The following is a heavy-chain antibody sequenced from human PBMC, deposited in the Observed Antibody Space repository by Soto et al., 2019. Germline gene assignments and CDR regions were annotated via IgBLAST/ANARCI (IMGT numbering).Heavy chain of an antibody. Sequence: QLQLQELGPGLVKPSETLSLTCTVSGGSISSSSYYWGWIRQPPGKGLEWIGSIYYSGSTYYNPSLKSRVTISVDTSKNQFSLKLSSVTAADTAVYYCARHRWNWAFDYWGQGTLVTVSS. J-gene: IGHJ4*02. V-gene: IGHV4-39*01. CDR3: ARHRWNWAFDY. D-gene: IGHD1-7*01. CDR2: IYYSGST. CDR1: GGSISSSSYY.